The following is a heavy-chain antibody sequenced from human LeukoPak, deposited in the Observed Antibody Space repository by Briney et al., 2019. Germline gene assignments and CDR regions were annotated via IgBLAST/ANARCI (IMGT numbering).Heavy chain of an antibody. CDR1: GFTFRSYY. CDR3: ARVWNWNAPTVGY. Sequence: GGSLRLSCAASGFTFRSYYMHWVRQAPGKGLVWVSRISGGGSGTTYADSVKGRFNIPRDNAKNTLYLQMNSLRAEDTAVYYCARVWNWNAPTVGYWGQGTLVTDSS. CDR2: ISGGGSGT. J-gene: IGHJ4*02. D-gene: IGHD1-1*01. V-gene: IGHV3-74*01.